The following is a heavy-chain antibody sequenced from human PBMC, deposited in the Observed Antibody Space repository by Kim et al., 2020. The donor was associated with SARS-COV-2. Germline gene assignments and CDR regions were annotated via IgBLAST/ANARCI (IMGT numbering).Heavy chain of an antibody. CDR1: GFTFSNFA. D-gene: IGHD3-16*01. J-gene: IGHJ4*02. CDR2: ISSDAGRR. Sequence: GGSLRLSCAASGFTFSNFAMSWVRQAPGKGLEWVSGISSDAGRRHLADSVTGRFTISRDNSRNILYLQINSRRGEDTAVYYRVKDLTLITSNYFDSCGQG. CDR3: VKDLTLITSNYFDS. V-gene: IGHV3-23*01.